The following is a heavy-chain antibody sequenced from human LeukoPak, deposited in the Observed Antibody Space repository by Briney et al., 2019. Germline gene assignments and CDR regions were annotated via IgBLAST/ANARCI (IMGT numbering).Heavy chain of an antibody. D-gene: IGHD3/OR15-3a*01. CDR2: VSRDGGTK. J-gene: IGHJ5*02. Sequence: GGSLRLSCSASGFTFRNYGIHWVRQAPGKWLEWVIVVSRDGGTKYYSDSVKGRFTISRDNSENTLYLQMNSLRPEDTAVYYCVREGLGPSFSAWFDPWGHGTLVTVSS. CDR3: VREGLGPSFSAWFDP. CDR1: GFTFRNYG. V-gene: IGHV3-30*03.